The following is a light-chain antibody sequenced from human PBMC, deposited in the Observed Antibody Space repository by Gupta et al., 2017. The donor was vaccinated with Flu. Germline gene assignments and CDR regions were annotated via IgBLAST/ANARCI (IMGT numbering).Light chain of an antibody. J-gene: IGLJ3*02. Sequence: QSVLTHPPSASGTPGQRVTISCSGSSSNIGSNTVNWYQQLPGTAPKLIIYSNNQRPSGAPDRFSGSKSGTSASLAISGLQSEDEADYYCAAWDDSLNGRVFGGGTKLTVL. CDR1: SSNIGSNT. CDR3: AAWDDSLNGRV. V-gene: IGLV1-44*01. CDR2: SNN.